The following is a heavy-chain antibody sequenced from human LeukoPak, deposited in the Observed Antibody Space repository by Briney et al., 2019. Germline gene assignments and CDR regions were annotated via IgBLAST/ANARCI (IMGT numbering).Heavy chain of an antibody. CDR2: IYWNDDK. CDR3: AHRRTIFGVVTNDY. Sequence: SGPTLVKPTQTLTLTCTFSGFSLSTSGVGVGWIRQPPGKALEWLAPIYWNDDKRYSPSLKSRLTITKDTSKNQVVLTMTNMDPVDTATYYCAHRRTIFGVVTNDYWGQGTLVTVSS. D-gene: IGHD3-3*01. V-gene: IGHV2-5*01. J-gene: IGHJ4*02. CDR1: GFSLSTSGVG.